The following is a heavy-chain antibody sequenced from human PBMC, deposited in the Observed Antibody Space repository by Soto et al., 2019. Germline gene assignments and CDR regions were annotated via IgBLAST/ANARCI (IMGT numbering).Heavy chain of an antibody. Sequence: QVQLVQSGAEVKKPGSSVKVSCKASGGTFSSYTISWVRQAPGQGLEWMGRIIPILGIANYAQKFQGRVTITAEKSTSTAYMELRSLRSEDRAVYYCARDEGRMIAGGQGTLVTVSS. V-gene: IGHV1-69*02. CDR1: GGTFSSYT. D-gene: IGHD3-10*01. J-gene: IGHJ4*02. CDR3: ARDEGRMIA. CDR2: IIPILGIA.